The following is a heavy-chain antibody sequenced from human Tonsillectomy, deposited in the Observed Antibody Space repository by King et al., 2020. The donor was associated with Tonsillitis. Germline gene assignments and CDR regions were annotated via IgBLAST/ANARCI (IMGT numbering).Heavy chain of an antibody. CDR1: GFTFSNAW. D-gene: IGHD6-19*01. V-gene: IGHV3-15*01. CDR3: TTDPSSSGWYGGDY. J-gene: IGHJ4*02. Sequence: VQLVESGGGWVKPGGSLRLSCAAFGFTFSNAWMRGGRQAPGQGLEGVGRMQSKNDGWTTDYAAPVKGRFTISRDDSKNTLYLQMNSLKTEDTAVYYCTTDPSSSGWYGGDYWGQGTLVTVS. CDR2: MQSKNDGWTT.